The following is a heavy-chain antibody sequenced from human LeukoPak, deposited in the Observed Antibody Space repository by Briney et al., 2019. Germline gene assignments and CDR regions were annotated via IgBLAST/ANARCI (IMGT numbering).Heavy chain of an antibody. D-gene: IGHD2-2*01. J-gene: IGHJ6*02. CDR1: GGSFSGYY. CDR3: ARGWLCSSTSCYYYYYYYGMDV. V-gene: IGHV4-34*01. CDR2: INHSGST. Sequence: SETLSLTCAVYGGSFSGYYWSWIRQPPGKGLEWIGEINHSGSTNYNPSLKSRVTISVDTSKNQFSLKLSSVTAADTAVYYCARGWLCSSTSCYYYYYYYGMDVWGQGTTVTVSS.